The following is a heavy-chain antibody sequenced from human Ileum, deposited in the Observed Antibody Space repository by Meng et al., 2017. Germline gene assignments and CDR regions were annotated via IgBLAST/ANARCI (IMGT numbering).Heavy chain of an antibody. D-gene: IGHD3-10*01. CDR3: ARFYGSGTFEVHDY. Sequence: QVQLQEAGPGLVRPSETLSPTCNVSGGSVSSASYYWSWIRQPPGKGLEWIGLIHYSGSRNYNPSLKSRVTMSVDTSKNQVSLRLTSVTAADTAVYYCARFYGSGTFEVHDYWGQGTLVTVSS. CDR2: IHYSGSR. J-gene: IGHJ4*02. CDR1: GGSVSSASYY. V-gene: IGHV4-61*01.